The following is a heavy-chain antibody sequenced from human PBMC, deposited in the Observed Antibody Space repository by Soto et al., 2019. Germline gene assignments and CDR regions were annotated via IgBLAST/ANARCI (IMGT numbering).Heavy chain of an antibody. V-gene: IGHV3-30*18. CDR2: ISYDGSNK. CDR3: AKDREYSYGYLDAFDI. J-gene: IGHJ3*02. D-gene: IGHD5-18*01. CDR1: GFTFSSYG. Sequence: GSLRLSCAASGFTFSSYGMHWVRQAPGKGLEWVAVISYDGSNKYYADSVKGRFTISRDNSKNTLYLQMNSLRAEDTAVYYCAKDREYSYGYLDAFDIWGQGTMVTVSS.